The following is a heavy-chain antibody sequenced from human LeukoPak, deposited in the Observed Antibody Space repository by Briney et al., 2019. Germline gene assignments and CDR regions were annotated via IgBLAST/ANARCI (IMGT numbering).Heavy chain of an antibody. CDR3: ARGAVAGTSAFDI. CDR1: GYTFTSYG. CDR2: ISAYNGNT. V-gene: IGHV1-18*04. J-gene: IGHJ3*02. Sequence: VASVTVSCKASGYTFTSYGISWVRQAPGQGLEWMGWISAYNGNTNYAQKLQGRVTMTTDTATSTAYMELRSLRSDDTAVYYCARGAVAGTSAFDIWGQGTMVTVSS. D-gene: IGHD6-19*01.